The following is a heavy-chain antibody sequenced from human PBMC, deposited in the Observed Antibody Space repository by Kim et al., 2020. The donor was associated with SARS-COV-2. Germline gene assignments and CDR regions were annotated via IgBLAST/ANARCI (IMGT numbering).Heavy chain of an antibody. CDR3: ARDHPLYMVRGVHADY. J-gene: IGHJ4*02. Sequence: KFQGRVTITRDTSASTAYMELSSLRSEDTAVYYCARDHPLYMVRGVHADYWGQGTLVTVSS. V-gene: IGHV1-3*01. D-gene: IGHD3-10*01.